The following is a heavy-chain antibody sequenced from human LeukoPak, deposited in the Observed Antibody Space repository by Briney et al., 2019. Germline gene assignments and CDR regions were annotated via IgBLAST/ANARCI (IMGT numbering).Heavy chain of an antibody. Sequence: SGPTLVKPTQTLTLTCTFSGFSLSTSGVGVGWIRQPPGKALEWLALIFWDDDKRYSPSLKSRLTITTDTSKNQVVLTMTNMDPVDTATYYCAHSPGILTGYYFDYFDFWGQGTLVTVSS. D-gene: IGHD3-9*01. V-gene: IGHV2-5*02. CDR3: AHSPGILTGYYFDYFDF. CDR1: GFSLSTSGVG. CDR2: IFWDDDK. J-gene: IGHJ4*02.